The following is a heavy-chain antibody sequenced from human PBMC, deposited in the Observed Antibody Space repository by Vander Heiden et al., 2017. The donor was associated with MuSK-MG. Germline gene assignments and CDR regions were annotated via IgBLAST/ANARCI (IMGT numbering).Heavy chain of an antibody. CDR2: INHSGST. CDR1: GGSFSGYY. CDR3: ARGRPVGLTSRYYDY. V-gene: IGHV4-34*01. Sequence: VQLQQWGAGLLKPSETLSLTCAVYGGSFSGYYWSWIRQPPGKGLEWIGEINHSGSTHYNPSFKSRVTISVDTSKNQFSLKLSPGTPAHTAVYYWARGRPVGLTSRYYDYW. D-gene: IGHD1-26*01. J-gene: IGHJ4*01.